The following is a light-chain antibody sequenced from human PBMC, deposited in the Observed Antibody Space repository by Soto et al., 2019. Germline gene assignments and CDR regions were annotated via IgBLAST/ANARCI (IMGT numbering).Light chain of an antibody. V-gene: IGKV3-15*01. Sequence: ELAMTHSPATLSVSPGERATLSCRASQSIRSYLAWYQQKLGQAPRLLISGASTRAAGIPARFSGGGSGTEFTLTISSLQSEDFAVYYCQQYGSSPVTFGGGTKVDIK. CDR1: QSIRSY. CDR3: QQYGSSPVT. J-gene: IGKJ4*01. CDR2: GAS.